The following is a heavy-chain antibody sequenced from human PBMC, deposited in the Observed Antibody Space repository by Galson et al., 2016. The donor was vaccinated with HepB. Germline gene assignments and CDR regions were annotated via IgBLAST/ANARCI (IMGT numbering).Heavy chain of an antibody. CDR2: MKYDGTEK. CDR3: ARGRDTDK. V-gene: IGHV3-7*03. J-gene: IGHJ4*01. D-gene: IGHD5-24*01. CDR1: GFTFRNYG. Sequence: SLRLSCAASGFTFRNYGMTWVRQAPGKGLEWVANMKYDGTEKYYVDSVKGRFTISRDNTKNSLSLQMNSLRAEDTAVYYCARGRDTDKWGHGILVTVSS.